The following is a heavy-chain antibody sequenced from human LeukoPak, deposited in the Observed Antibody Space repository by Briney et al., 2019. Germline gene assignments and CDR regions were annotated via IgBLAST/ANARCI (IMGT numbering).Heavy chain of an antibody. CDR2: INPHTGGT. CDR3: ARGFGSSWFDV. J-gene: IGHJ5*02. V-gene: IGHV1-2*04. CDR1: RYTLTAYY. D-gene: IGHD6-13*01. Sequence: ASVKVSCEASRYTLTAYYIHWVRQAPRQGLEWRGWINPHTGGTKYAQKFQGWVTMTRDTSISTAYMDLSGLKSNDTAVYYCARGFGSSWFDVWGQGTLVTVSS.